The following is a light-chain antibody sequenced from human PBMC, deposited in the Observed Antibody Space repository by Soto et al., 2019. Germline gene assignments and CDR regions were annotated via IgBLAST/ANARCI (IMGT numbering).Light chain of an antibody. CDR3: QQYGNFPRT. Sequence: ETVLTQYPVTLALSPGERATLQCRASESIGKNYLAWYHQRPGRAPRLLIDGAATRVAGIPDRVFGSGSGTFFTRTIDRVEPEDFGVYYCQQYGNFPRTFGQGTKVEV. J-gene: IGKJ1*01. CDR2: GAA. CDR1: ESIGKNY. V-gene: IGKV3-20*01.